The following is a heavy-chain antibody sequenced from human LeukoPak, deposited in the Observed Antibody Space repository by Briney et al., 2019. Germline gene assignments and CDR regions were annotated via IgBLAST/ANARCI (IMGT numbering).Heavy chain of an antibody. J-gene: IGHJ4*02. V-gene: IGHV3-30*02. Sequence: GGSLRLSCAASGFTFSSYGMHWVPQAPGKGLEWVAFIRYDGINKYYADSVKGRFTISRDNYKNTLYLQMNSLRAEDTAVYFCAKDLSSGWYVGSFDYWGQGTLVTVSS. CDR2: IRYDGINK. CDR1: GFTFSSYG. D-gene: IGHD6-19*01. CDR3: AKDLSSGWYVGSFDY.